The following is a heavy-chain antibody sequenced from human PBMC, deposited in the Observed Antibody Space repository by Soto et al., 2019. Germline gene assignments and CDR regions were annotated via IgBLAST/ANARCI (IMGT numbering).Heavy chain of an antibody. CDR1: GFTFTSYA. V-gene: IGHV3-23*01. CDR2: ISGSGSNT. Sequence: GGSLRLSCAASGFTFTSYAMSWVRLTPGKGLEWVPAISGSGSNTFYASSVRGRFTISRDNSKNTVFLQMNNLRAEDTAVYFCARGRATFDYWGQGTRVTVSS. CDR3: ARGRATFDY. J-gene: IGHJ4*02. D-gene: IGHD1-26*01.